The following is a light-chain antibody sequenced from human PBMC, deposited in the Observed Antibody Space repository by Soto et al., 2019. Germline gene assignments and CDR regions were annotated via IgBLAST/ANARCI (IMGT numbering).Light chain of an antibody. CDR1: QSISSW. J-gene: IGKJ1*01. V-gene: IGKV1-5*01. Sequence: QMKHSVSAVSVKKGDRVTITCLGSQSISSWLAWYQQKPRKAPKLLIYDASSLESGVPSRFSGSGSGTEFTLTISSLQPDDGATYCCELYNSYSWTFCQGAKVDIK. CDR3: ELYNSYSWT. CDR2: DAS.